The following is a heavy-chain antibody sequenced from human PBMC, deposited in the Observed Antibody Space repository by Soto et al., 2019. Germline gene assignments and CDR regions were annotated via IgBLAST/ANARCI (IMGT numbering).Heavy chain of an antibody. CDR1: GFTFSGSA. V-gene: IGHV3-73*01. D-gene: IGHD3-10*01. J-gene: IGHJ4*02. CDR2: IRSKANSHAT. Sequence: GGSLRLSCAASGFTFSGSAMHWVRQAPGKGLEWLGRIRSKANSHATAYAASVNGRFTISRDDSKNTAYLQMNSLRTEDTAVYYCTRPRGSGDYWGQGTLVTVSS. CDR3: TRPRGSGDY.